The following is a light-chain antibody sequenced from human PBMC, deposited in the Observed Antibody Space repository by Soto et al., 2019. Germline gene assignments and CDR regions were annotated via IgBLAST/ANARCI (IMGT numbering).Light chain of an antibody. J-gene: IGKJ2*01. CDR3: QQYDNGGYT. CDR2: GAS. V-gene: IGKV3-15*01. Sequence: IVRTQSPATLSVSPEERATLSCRASQSLSSNLAGYQQKPGQAPRLLIYGASTRATRIPARFSGSGSRTEFTLTISSLQSEDFSVSYCQQYDNGGYTVGQATQLEIE. CDR1: QSLSSN.